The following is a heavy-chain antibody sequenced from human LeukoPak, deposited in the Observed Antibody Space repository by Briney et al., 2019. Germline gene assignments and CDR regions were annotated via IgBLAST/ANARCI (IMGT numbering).Heavy chain of an antibody. J-gene: IGHJ4*02. V-gene: IGHV3-21*01. CDR3: ARHRHNEPFDY. D-gene: IGHD1-14*01. CDR1: GFTFSSYS. Sequence: GGSLRLSCAASGFTFSSYSMNWVRQAPGKGLEWVSFITSSSSYIYYADSVKGRFTISRDNARNSLYLQMNSLRVEDTAVYYCARHRHNEPFDYWGQGTLVTVFS. CDR2: ITSSSSYI.